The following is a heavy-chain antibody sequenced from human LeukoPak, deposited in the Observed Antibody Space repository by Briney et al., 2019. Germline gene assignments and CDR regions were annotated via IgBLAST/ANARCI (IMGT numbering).Heavy chain of an antibody. Sequence: PGGSLRLSCAASGFTFSSYGMHWVRQAPGKGLEWVAVIWYDGSNKYYADSVKGRFTISRDNSKSTLSLQMNSLRAEDTAVYYCARGASYYYGSGTYYFDYWGQGTLVTVSS. V-gene: IGHV3-33*08. CDR2: IWYDGSNK. D-gene: IGHD3-10*01. CDR1: GFTFSSYG. J-gene: IGHJ4*02. CDR3: ARGASYYYGSGTYYFDY.